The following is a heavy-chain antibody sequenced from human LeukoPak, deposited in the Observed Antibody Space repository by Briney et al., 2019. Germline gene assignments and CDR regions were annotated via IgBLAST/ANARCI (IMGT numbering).Heavy chain of an antibody. Sequence: VGGLRLSLASSLLTHRRSALSEVGPSAGREGEGLCAVSGSGDRIVKADSVKGRFTITRDNSKDTLFLQMSSLRAEDTAVYFCATGPPFDNWGQGTLVTVSS. V-gene: IGHV3-23*01. CDR2: VSGSGDRI. J-gene: IGHJ4*02. CDR3: ATGPPFDN. CDR1: LLTHRRSA.